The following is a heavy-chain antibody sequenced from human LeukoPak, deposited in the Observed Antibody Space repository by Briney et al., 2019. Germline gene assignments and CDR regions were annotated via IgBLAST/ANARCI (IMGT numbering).Heavy chain of an antibody. V-gene: IGHV3-53*01. Sequence: QSGGSLRLSCAASGFTVSTNYMSWVRQAPGKGLEWVSVIYSAGTTYYADSVKGRFTISRDNSKNTVYLQMNSLRAEDTAVYYCAKDAGGTPPMHRRDYWGQEPWSPSPQ. J-gene: IGHJ4*01. D-gene: IGHD1-1*01. CDR2: IYSAGTT. CDR1: GFTVSTNY. CDR3: AKDAGGTPPMHRRDY.